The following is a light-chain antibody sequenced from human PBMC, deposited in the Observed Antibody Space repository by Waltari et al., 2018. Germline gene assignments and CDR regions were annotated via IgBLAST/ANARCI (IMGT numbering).Light chain of an antibody. CDR1: QGIRND. CDR2: GAS. J-gene: IGKJ1*01. CDR3: LQDYTSPWT. Sequence: AIQMTQSPSSLSASVGDRVTITCRASQGIRNDLGWYQQKPGKAPNLLIYGASSLQSWVPSSFSGIGSGTDFTFTFSSLQPEDFATYYCLQDYTSPWTFGQGTRVEIK. V-gene: IGKV1-6*01.